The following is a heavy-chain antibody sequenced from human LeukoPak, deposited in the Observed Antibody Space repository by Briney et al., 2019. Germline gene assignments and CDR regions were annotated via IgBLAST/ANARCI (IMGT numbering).Heavy chain of an antibody. D-gene: IGHD3-22*01. J-gene: IGHJ4*02. CDR2: IIPIFGTT. CDR1: GGTFSSYA. CDR3: ARVADSSGYALFDY. V-gene: IGHV1-69*05. Sequence: SVKVSCKASGGTFSSYAISWVRQAPGQGLEWMGGIIPIFGTTNYAQKFQGRVTITTDESTSTAYMELSSLRSEDTAVYYCARVADSSGYALFDYWGQGTLVTVSS.